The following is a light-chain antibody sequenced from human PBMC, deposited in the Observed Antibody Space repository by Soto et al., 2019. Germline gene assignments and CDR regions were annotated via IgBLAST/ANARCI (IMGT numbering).Light chain of an antibody. Sequence: EMVMTQSPATLSVSPGERATLSCRASQSVSSNLAWYQQKPGQAPRLLIYGASTRATGIPARFSGSGSGTEFTLTISSLQSEDFAVYYCQQYSSSPPEFTFGPGTRVDSK. CDR2: GAS. J-gene: IGKJ3*01. CDR1: QSVSSN. V-gene: IGKV3-15*01. CDR3: QQYSSSPPEFT.